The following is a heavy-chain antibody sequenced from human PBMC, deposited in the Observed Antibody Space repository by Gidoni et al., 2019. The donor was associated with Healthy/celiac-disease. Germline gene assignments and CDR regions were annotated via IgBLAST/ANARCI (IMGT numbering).Heavy chain of an antibody. J-gene: IGHJ5*02. CDR3: ARDWGDIVVVPAAAGDWFDP. D-gene: IGHD2-2*01. CDR1: GYTFTSYY. Sequence: SVKVSCKASGYTFTSYYMHWVRQAPGQGLEWMGIINPSGGSTSYAQKFQGRVTMTRDTSTSTVYMELSSLRSEDTAVYYCARDWGDIVVVPAAAGDWFDPWGQGTLVTVSS. CDR2: INPSGGST. V-gene: IGHV1-46*01.